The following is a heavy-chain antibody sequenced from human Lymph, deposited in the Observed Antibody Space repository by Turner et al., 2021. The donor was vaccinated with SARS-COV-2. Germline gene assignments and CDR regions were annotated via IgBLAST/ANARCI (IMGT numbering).Heavy chain of an antibody. CDR3: ARDLGTYGMDV. Sequence: VQLGEAGGGFIQPGGSLELPCAASGISVSRNYMNLVRQAPGKGLEWVSVIYSGGTTYYADSVKGRFTISRDNSKHTLYLQMNSLRVEDTAVYYCARDLGTYGMDVWGQGTTVTVSS. J-gene: IGHJ6*02. D-gene: IGHD6-13*01. CDR2: IYSGGTT. V-gene: IGHV3-53*01. CDR1: GISVSRNY.